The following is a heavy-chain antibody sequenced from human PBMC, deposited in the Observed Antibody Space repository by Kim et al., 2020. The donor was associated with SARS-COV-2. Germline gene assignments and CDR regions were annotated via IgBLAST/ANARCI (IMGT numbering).Heavy chain of an antibody. V-gene: IGHV4-34*01. CDR3: ARVPTVSVGATSGRDY. CDR1: GGSFSGYY. J-gene: IGHJ4*02. D-gene: IGHD1-26*01. CDR2: INHSGST. Sequence: SETLSLTCAVYGGSFSGYYWSWIRQPPGKGLEWIGEINHSGSTNYNPSLKSRVTISVDTSKNQFSLKLSSVTAADTAVYYCARVPTVSVGATSGRDYWGQGTLVTVSS.